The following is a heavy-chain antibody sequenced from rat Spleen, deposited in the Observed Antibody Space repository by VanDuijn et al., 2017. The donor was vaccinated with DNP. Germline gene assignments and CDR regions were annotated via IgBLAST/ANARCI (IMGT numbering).Heavy chain of an antibody. CDR1: GFTFNDYN. J-gene: IGHJ2*01. Sequence: EEQLVESGGGLVQPGRSLKLSCAASGFTFNDYNMVWVRQAPKKGLEWVATISYDGSRTYYRDPVKGRFTISRDNAKSTLYMQMDSLTSEDTATYYCARPDYWGQGVIVTVSS. V-gene: IGHV5-7*01. CDR3: ARPDY. CDR2: ISYDGSRT.